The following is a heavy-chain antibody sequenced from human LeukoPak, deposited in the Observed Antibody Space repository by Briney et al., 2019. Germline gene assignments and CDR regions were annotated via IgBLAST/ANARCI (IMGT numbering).Heavy chain of an antibody. V-gene: IGHV3-23*01. J-gene: IGHJ4*02. CDR1: GFTFNNYA. D-gene: IGHD4-17*01. CDR2: ISGSDAGT. Sequence: GGSLRLSCAASGFTFNNYAMSWVRQAPGKGLEWVSAISGSDAGTYYADSVKGRFTISRDNSKSTLYLQMNSLRADDTAVYYCAKASDGANFDYWGQGTLVTVSS. CDR3: AKASDGANFDY.